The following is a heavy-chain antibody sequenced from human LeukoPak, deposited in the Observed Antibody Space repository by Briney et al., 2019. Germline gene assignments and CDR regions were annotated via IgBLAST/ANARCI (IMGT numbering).Heavy chain of an antibody. V-gene: IGHV4-34*01. CDR3: ARVRAVSVSFDS. CDR2: INHSGST. J-gene: IGHJ4*02. CDR1: GGSFSGYY. D-gene: IGHD6-19*01. Sequence: PSETLSLTCAVYGGSFSGYYWSWIRQPPGKGLEWIGEINHSGSTNYNPSLKSRVTISVDTSKNQFSLKLSSVTAADTAVYYCARVRAVSVSFDSWGQGTLVTVSS.